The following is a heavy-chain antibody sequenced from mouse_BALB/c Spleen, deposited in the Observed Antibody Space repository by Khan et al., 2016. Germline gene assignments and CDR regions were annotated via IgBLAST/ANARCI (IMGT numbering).Heavy chain of an antibody. Sequence: QVQLQQSGAELAKPGASVKMSCKASGYTFTSYWMHWVKQRPGQGLEWIGYITPSTGYTEYNQKFKDKATLTADKSSRPPYMQLSSLTSGDSAVYYCARWTYYGNYLFAYWGQGTLVTVSA. J-gene: IGHJ3*01. V-gene: IGHV1-7*01. D-gene: IGHD2-10*01. CDR1: GYTFTSYW. CDR2: ITPSTGYT. CDR3: ARWTYYGNYLFAY.